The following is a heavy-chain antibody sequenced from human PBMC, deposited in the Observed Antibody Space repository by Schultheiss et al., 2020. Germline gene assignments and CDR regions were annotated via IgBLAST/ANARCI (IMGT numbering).Heavy chain of an antibody. CDR3: ARAGDSSSNYYGMDV. V-gene: IGHV3-23*01. D-gene: IGHD6-6*01. CDR1: GFTFGDYA. Sequence: ESLKISCTASGFTFGDYAMSWFRQAPGKGLEWVSTISGSGDSTYYADSVKGRFTISRDNSKNTLYVQMNSLRAEDTAVYYCARAGDSSSNYYGMDVWGQGTTVTVSS. J-gene: IGHJ6*02. CDR2: ISGSGDST.